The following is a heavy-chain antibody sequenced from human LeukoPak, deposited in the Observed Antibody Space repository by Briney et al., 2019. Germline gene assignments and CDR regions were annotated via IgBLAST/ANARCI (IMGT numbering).Heavy chain of an antibody. J-gene: IGHJ3*02. CDR2: IIPIFGTV. Sequence: GASVKVSCKASGGTFSSYAISWVRQAPGQGLEWMGGIIPIFGTVNYAQKFQGRVTITADESTSTAYMELSSLRAEDTAVYYCAKVGESREGVVVVAAPRDAFDIWGQGTMVTVSS. CDR3: AKVGESREGVVVVAAPRDAFDI. CDR1: GGTFSSYA. D-gene: IGHD2-15*01. V-gene: IGHV1-69*13.